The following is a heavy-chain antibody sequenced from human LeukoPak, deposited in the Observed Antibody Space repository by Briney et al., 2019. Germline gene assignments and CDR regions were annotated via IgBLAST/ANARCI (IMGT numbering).Heavy chain of an antibody. Sequence: GGSLRLSCAVSGFAFGSEAMSWVRQSPARGLEWVASISPGGGTTYYADYVKGRFTISRDNSKNTLYLQMNSLGAEDTAVYYCAKDPKYSSSWLFDYWGQGTLVTVSS. D-gene: IGHD6-13*01. CDR3: AKDPKYSSSWLFDY. V-gene: IGHV3-23*01. J-gene: IGHJ4*02. CDR2: ISPGGGTT. CDR1: GFAFGSEA.